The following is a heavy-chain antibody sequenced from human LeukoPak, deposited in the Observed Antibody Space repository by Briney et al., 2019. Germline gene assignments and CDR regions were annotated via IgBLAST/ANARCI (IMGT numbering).Heavy chain of an antibody. CDR3: EREGGQRRATRPEYFQH. V-gene: IGHV3-53*01. CDR2: IYNGGST. CDR1: GFTVSSNY. D-gene: IGHD1-26*01. J-gene: IGHJ1*01. Sequence: PGGSLRLSCAASGFTVSSNYMSWVRQAPGKGLEWVSVIYNGGSTYYADSVKGRFTISTDNSKNTLYLQMNSLRVEDRAVYYCEREGGQRRATRPEYFQHWSQGSLVIVSS.